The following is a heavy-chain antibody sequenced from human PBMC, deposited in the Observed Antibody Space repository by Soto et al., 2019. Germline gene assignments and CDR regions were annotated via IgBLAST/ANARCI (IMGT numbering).Heavy chain of an antibody. CDR3: ARHEAGWYFDS. J-gene: IGHJ4*02. Sequence: PSETLSLTCTVSRGSISSGTNYWAWIRQPPGKGLEWIANIYYSGSTFYNPSLKSRVTISLDTSKNQFSLKLRSVTAADTAVYYCARHEAGWYFDSCGPGTLVTVSS. D-gene: IGHD6-25*01. CDR1: RGSISSGTNY. CDR2: IYYSGST. V-gene: IGHV4-39*01.